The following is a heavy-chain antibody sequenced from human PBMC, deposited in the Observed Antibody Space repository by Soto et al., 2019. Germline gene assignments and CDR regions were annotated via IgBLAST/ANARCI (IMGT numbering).Heavy chain of an antibody. CDR1: GFSISSNY. Sequence: EVQLVETGGGLIQPGGSLRLSCAASGFSISSNYMTWVRQAPGKGLEWVSLLYSGGTSYYADSVKCRFTISRDNSKNTLFLQMNRLKTEDTAVYYCARGQQVSTIRGVQGFDYWGQGTLVTVSS. CDR2: LYSGGTS. V-gene: IGHV3-53*02. D-gene: IGHD3-10*01. J-gene: IGHJ4*02. CDR3: ARGQQVSTIRGVQGFDY.